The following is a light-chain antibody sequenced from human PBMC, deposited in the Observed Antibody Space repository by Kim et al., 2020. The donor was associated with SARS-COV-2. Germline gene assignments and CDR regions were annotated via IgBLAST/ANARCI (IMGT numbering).Light chain of an antibody. J-gene: IGKJ1*01. CDR3: QQYYAYPWT. V-gene: IGKV1-8*01. CDR1: QGISSY. CDR2: AAS. Sequence: ASTGDRVTITCRARQGISSYVAWYQQKPGKAPKLLIYAASTLQSGVPSRFSGSGSGTDFTLTISCLQSEDFATYYCQQYYAYPWTFGQGTKVDIK.